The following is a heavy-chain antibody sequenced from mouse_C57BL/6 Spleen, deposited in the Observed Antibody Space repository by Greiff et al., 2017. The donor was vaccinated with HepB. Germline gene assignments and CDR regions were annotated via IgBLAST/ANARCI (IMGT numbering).Heavy chain of an antibody. J-gene: IGHJ4*01. D-gene: IGHD1-1*01. CDR1: GYSFTSYY. V-gene: IGHV1-66*01. Sequence: VQRVESGPELVKPGASVKISCKASGYSFTSYYIHWVKQRPGQGLEWIGWIYPGSGNTKYNEKFKGKATLTADTSSSTAYMQLSSLTSEDSAVYYCANYYGSSYDYAMDYWGQGTSVTVSS. CDR2: IYPGSGNT. CDR3: ANYYGSSYDYAMDY.